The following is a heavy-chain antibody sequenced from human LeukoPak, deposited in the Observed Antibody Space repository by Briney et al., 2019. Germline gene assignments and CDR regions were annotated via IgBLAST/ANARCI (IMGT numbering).Heavy chain of an antibody. J-gene: IGHJ4*02. CDR1: GFTFSDYA. CDR3: TREKRYFDWFQADY. D-gene: IGHD3-9*01. Sequence: GRSLRLACTASGFTFSDYAMSWFRQAPGKGLEWVGFIRNKAYGGTAEYAASVKGRFTISRDDSKTIAYLQMNSLKTEDTAVYYCTREKRYFDWFQADYWGQGTLVTVSS. V-gene: IGHV3-49*03. CDR2: IRNKAYGGTA.